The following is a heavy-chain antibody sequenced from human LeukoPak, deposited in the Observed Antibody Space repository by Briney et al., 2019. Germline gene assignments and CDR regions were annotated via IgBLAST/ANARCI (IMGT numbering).Heavy chain of an antibody. CDR2: ISSSGSTI. CDR1: GFTFSSYE. J-gene: IGHJ4*02. Sequence: GGSLRLSCAASGFTFSSYEMNWVRQAPGKGLEWVSYISSSGSTIYYADSVKGRFTISRDNSKNTLYLQMNSLRAEDTALYYCATMTTVTNYFDYWGQGTLVTVSS. CDR3: ATMTTVTNYFDY. V-gene: IGHV3-48*03. D-gene: IGHD4-11*01.